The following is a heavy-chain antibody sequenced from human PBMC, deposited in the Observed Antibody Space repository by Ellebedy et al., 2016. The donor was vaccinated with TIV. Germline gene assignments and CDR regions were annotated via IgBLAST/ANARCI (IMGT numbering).Heavy chain of an antibody. V-gene: IGHV4-30-2*01. CDR1: GDVISSVPHP. D-gene: IGHD1/OR15-1a*01. Sequence: SETLSLXCAVSGDVISSVPHPWTWIRQPPGKGLERIGYIYHSGNTNYNPSLKSRVTMSIEKSKRQFSLKLTSVTAADTAVYYCARCNWNNGSAFDIWGQGTTVTVSS. J-gene: IGHJ3*02. CDR3: ARCNWNNGSAFDI. CDR2: IYHSGNT.